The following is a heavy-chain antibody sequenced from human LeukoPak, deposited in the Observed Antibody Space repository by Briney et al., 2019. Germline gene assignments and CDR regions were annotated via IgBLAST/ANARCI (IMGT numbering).Heavy chain of an antibody. D-gene: IGHD3-9*01. Sequence: GGSLRLSCAASGFTFSSYGMHWVRQAPGKGLEWVSYISSSGSTIYYADSVKGRFTISRDNAKNSLYLQMNSLRAEDTAVYYCARAYYDILTGYYRDNWFDPWGQGTLVTVS. J-gene: IGHJ5*02. CDR2: ISSSGSTI. V-gene: IGHV3-48*04. CDR1: GFTFSSYG. CDR3: ARAYYDILTGYYRDNWFDP.